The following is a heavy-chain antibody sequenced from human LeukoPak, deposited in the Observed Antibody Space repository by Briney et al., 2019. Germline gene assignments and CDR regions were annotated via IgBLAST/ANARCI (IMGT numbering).Heavy chain of an antibody. V-gene: IGHV1-18*01. Sequence: ASVTVSFTASGYTFTSYGISWVRQAPGQGLEWMGWISAYNGNTNYAQKLQGRVTMTTDTSTSTAYMELRSLRSDDTAVYYCARESTTYYYDSSGKKVNWFDPWGQGTLVTVSS. CDR1: GYTFTSYG. CDR3: ARESTTYYYDSSGKKVNWFDP. J-gene: IGHJ5*02. CDR2: ISAYNGNT. D-gene: IGHD3-22*01.